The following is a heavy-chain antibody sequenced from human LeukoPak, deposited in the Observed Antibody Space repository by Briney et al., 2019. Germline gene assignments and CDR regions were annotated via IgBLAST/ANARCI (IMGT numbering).Heavy chain of an antibody. Sequence: AGGSLRLSCVASGFTFSDYGMHWVRQAPGKGLEWVAVIWFDESNKYYADSVKGRFTIFRDNSKNTLYLQMNSLRVEDTAVYYCARDFGGDGYNSWGQGTLVTVSS. CDR1: GFTFSDYG. D-gene: IGHD5-24*01. V-gene: IGHV3-33*01. CDR2: IWFDESNK. CDR3: ARDFGGDGYNS. J-gene: IGHJ4*02.